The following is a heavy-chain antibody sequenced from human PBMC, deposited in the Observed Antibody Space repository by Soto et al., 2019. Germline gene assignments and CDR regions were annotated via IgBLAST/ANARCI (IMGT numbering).Heavy chain of an antibody. CDR3: ARGVGSGSYYNQYIWFDP. CDR1: GYTFTNYG. D-gene: IGHD3-10*01. J-gene: IGHJ5*02. V-gene: IGHV1-18*01. Sequence: QVQLVQSGGEVKKPGASVKASCKASGYTFTNYGISWVRKAPGQGLEWRGWINVYNGNTKYATKVQGRVTMTTATSTSTAYMDLRSLRSCDTAVYYCARGVGSGSYYNQYIWFDPWGQGTRVTVSS. CDR2: INVYNGNT.